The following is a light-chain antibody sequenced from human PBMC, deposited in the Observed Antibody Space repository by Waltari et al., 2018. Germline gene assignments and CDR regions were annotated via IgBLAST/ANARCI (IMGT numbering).Light chain of an antibody. CDR3: MQALQTPYA. V-gene: IGKV2-28*01. Sequence: DIVMTQSPLSLSVTPGEPASISCRSSQSLLHSNGYNYLDWYLQKPGQSPRLLIYLGSNRASGVPDRFSGSGSGTDFTLEISRVEAEDVGLYYCMQALQTPYAFGQGTKLEIK. CDR1: QSLLHSNGYNY. J-gene: IGKJ2*01. CDR2: LGS.